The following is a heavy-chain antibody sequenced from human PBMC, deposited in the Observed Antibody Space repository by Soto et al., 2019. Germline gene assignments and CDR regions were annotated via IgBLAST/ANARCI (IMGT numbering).Heavy chain of an antibody. CDR1: GFAFSIYA. CDR2: ISNDGSNK. CDR3: ARAGYCTNGVCLGFDY. V-gene: IGHV3-30-3*01. Sequence: GGSLRLSCAASGFAFSIYAMHWVRQAPGKGLEWVALISNDGSNKYYADSVRGRFTISRDNSKSTLYLQMNSLRAGDTAVYYCARAGYCTNGVCLGFDYWGQGTLVTVSS. D-gene: IGHD2-8*01. J-gene: IGHJ4*02.